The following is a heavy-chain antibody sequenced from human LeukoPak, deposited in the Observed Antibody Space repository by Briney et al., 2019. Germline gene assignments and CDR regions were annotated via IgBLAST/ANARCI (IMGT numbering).Heavy chain of an antibody. J-gene: IGHJ4*02. Sequence: SETLSLTCTVSGGSITSNYWTWIRQPPGKGLEWIAYMYYSGTTNCNPSLKSRVTMSVDTSKNQFSLKLSSVTAADTAVYYCARARYSGYVIDYWGQGTLVTVS. D-gene: IGHD5-12*01. CDR1: GGSITSNY. CDR2: MYYSGTT. V-gene: IGHV4-59*01. CDR3: ARARYSGYVIDY.